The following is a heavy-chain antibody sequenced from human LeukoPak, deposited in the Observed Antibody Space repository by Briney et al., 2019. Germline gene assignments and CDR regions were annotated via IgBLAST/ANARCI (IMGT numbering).Heavy chain of an antibody. V-gene: IGHV3-49*04. CDR1: GFTFGDYA. CDR2: IRSKAYGGTT. D-gene: IGHD3-10*01. Sequence: GGSLRLSCTASGFTFGDYAMSWVRQAPGKGLEWVGFIRSKAYGGTTEYAASVKGRFTISRDDSKSIAYLQMNSLKTEDTAVYYCTRGHYHGSGSYGYWGQGTLVTVSS. J-gene: IGHJ4*02. CDR3: TRGHYHGSGSYGY.